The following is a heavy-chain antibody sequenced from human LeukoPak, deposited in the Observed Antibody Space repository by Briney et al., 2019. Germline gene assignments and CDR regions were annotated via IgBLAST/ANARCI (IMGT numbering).Heavy chain of an antibody. V-gene: IGHV1-2*06. CDR2: INPNTGGT. CDR3: AIAGGGSDAFDI. J-gene: IGHJ3*02. Sequence: ASVKVSCKAFGYTFTGYFMHWVRQAPGQGLEWMGRINPNTGGTNYAQKFQGRATMTRDTSISTAYMELSRLRSDDTAVYYCAIAGGGSDAFDIWGQGTMVTVSS. D-gene: IGHD2-15*01. CDR1: GYTFTGYF.